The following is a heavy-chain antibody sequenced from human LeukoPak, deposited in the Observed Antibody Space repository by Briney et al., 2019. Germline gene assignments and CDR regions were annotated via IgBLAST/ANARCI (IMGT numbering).Heavy chain of an antibody. D-gene: IGHD6-6*01. Sequence: SETLSLTCTVAGGSISTYYWSWIRQPPGKGLEWIGYIYTSGSTNYNPSLKSRVTISVDTSKNQFSLKLSSVTAADTAVYYSARQRGSSSAGYNWFDPWGQGTLVTVSS. J-gene: IGHJ5*02. CDR3: ARQRGSSSAGYNWFDP. CDR1: GGSISTYY. CDR2: IYTSGST. V-gene: IGHV4-4*09.